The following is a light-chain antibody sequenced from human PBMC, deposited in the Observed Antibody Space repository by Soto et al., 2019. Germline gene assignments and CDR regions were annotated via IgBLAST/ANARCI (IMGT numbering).Light chain of an antibody. CDR1: ESVSSN. CDR2: GAS. J-gene: IGKJ5*01. Sequence: EIVMTQSPATLSVSPGERATLCFSTSESVSSNLAWYQQKPGQAPGLLIYGASTRATGIPVRFSGSVSGTDFTLTISSLEPEDSAVYYCEQYGSSPRTFGQATRLEIK. CDR3: EQYGSSPRT. V-gene: IGKV3-15*01.